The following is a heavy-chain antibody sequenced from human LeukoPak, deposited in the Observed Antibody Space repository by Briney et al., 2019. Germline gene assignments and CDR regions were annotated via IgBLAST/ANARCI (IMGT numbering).Heavy chain of an antibody. CDR3: ARDLYRDYREYTDS. V-gene: IGHV3-11*01. CDR1: GFTFSDYY. D-gene: IGHD4-17*01. J-gene: IGHJ4*02. CDR2: ISSSGSTI. Sequence: GGSLRLSCGASGFTFSDYYMSWIRQAPGKGLEWVSYISSSGSTIYYADSVKGRFTISRDNAKNSLYLQMNSLRAEDTAVYYCARDLYRDYREYTDSWGQGTLVTVSS.